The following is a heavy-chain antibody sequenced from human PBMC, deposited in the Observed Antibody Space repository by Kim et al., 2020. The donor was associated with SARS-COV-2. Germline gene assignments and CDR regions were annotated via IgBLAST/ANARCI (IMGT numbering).Heavy chain of an antibody. CDR3: AKIPSGTTVVD. J-gene: IGHJ4*02. Sequence: GGSLRLSCAASGFTFSSYAMSWVRQAPGKGLEWVSTISGSGDSTYYADSVNGRFTISRDNSKNTLYLQVNSLRAEDTAVYYCAKIPSGTTVVDWGQGTLVTVSS. D-gene: IGHD4-17*01. CDR1: GFTFSSYA. CDR2: ISGSGDST. V-gene: IGHV3-23*01.